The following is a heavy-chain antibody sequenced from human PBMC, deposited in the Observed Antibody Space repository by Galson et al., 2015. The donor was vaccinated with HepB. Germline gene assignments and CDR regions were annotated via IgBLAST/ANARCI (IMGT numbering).Heavy chain of an antibody. Sequence: SLRLSCAVSGFTLSSSGMHWVRQAPGKGLEWVAVIKYDGNNKYYADSVKGRFTISRDSSKNTLYLQMNSLRGEDTAVYYCVRDLGRVTAIPFHWGQGILVTVSS. CDR2: IKYDGNNK. D-gene: IGHD2-21*02. CDR3: VRDLGRVTAIPFH. J-gene: IGHJ4*02. CDR1: GFTLSSSG. V-gene: IGHV3-33*01.